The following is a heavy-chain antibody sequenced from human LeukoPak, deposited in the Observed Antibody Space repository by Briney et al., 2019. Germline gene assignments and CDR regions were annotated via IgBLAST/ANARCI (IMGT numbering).Heavy chain of an antibody. CDR1: GHTFTSYG. V-gene: IGHV1-18*01. J-gene: IGHJ4*02. Sequence: GASVTVSCKASGHTFTSYGISWVRQAPGQGLEWMGWISAYNGNTNYAQKLQGRVTMTTDTSTSTAYMELRSLRSDDTAVYYCARDPGRLDYYDSSGYFGPPSDWGQGTLVTVSS. CDR2: ISAYNGNT. CDR3: ARDPGRLDYYDSSGYFGPPSD. D-gene: IGHD3-22*01.